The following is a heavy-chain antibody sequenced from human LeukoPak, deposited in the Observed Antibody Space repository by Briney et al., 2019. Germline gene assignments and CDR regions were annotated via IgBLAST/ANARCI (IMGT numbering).Heavy chain of an antibody. CDR2: IYSGGST. CDR3: ARGRYDSSGYYYYFDY. D-gene: IGHD3-22*01. J-gene: IGHJ4*02. V-gene: IGHV3-66*02. CDR1: GFTVSSNY. Sequence: GGSLILSCAASGFTVSSNYMSWGRQARGKGLEWVSVIYSGGSTYYADSVKGRFTISRDNSKNTLYLQMNSLRAEDTAVYYCARGRYDSSGYYYYFDYWGQGTLVTVSS.